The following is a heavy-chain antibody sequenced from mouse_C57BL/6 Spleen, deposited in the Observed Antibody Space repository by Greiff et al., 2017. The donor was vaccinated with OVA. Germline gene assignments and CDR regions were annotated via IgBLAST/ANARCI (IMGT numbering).Heavy chain of an antibody. CDR1: GFSLTSYG. CDR2: IWSGGST. D-gene: IGHD1-1*01. J-gene: IGHJ3*01. V-gene: IGHV2-2*01. CDR3: AGHYYCSSSWFAY. Sequence: QVQLQQSGPGLVQPSQSLSITCTVSGFSLTSYGVHWVRQSPGKGLEWLGVIWSGGSTDYNAAFISRLSISKDNSQSQVFFNMNILQADDTAIFYCAGHYYCSSSWFAYWGQGTLVTVSA.